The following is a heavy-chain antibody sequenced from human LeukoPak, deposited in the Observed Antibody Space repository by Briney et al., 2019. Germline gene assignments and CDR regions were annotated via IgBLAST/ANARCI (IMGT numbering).Heavy chain of an antibody. Sequence: GGSLRLSCAASWFTVSSNYMSWVRQAPGKGLEWGSVIYSGGSTYYSDSVKGRFTISRDNSKNTLYLQMNSLRAEDTAVYYCARLPGGRQLNWGQGTLVTVSS. J-gene: IGHJ4*02. D-gene: IGHD1-1*01. CDR2: IYSGGST. CDR1: WFTVSSNY. V-gene: IGHV3-53*01. CDR3: ARLPGGRQLN.